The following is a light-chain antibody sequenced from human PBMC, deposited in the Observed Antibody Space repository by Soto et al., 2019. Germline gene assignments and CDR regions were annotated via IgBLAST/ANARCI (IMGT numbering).Light chain of an antibody. Sequence: EIVLTQSPATLSLSPGXRATLSCMASQNVGGYLAWYQQKPGQAPRLLIYDASNRATGIPARFSGSGSGTDFSLTFSSLEHEDLAVYYCQQSSTWPLTFGGGTKADIK. CDR2: DAS. CDR3: QQSSTWPLT. CDR1: QNVGGY. V-gene: IGKV3-11*01. J-gene: IGKJ4*01.